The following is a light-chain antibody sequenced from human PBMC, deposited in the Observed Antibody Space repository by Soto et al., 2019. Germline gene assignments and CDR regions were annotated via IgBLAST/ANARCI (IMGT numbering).Light chain of an antibody. CDR2: DVN. CDR1: TSDVGAYNL. V-gene: IGLV2-14*03. Sequence: QSALTQPASVSGSPGQSITISCTGTTSDVGAYNLVSWYQQHPGKAPKLIIYDVNVRPSGVSDRFSGSKSGNTASLTISGLQTEDEADYYCSSYTTRGTLDYVFGTGTKLTVL. J-gene: IGLJ1*01. CDR3: SSYTTRGTLDYV.